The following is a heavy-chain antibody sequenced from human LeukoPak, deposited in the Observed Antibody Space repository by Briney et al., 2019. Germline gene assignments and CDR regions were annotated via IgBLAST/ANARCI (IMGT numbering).Heavy chain of an antibody. Sequence: SSETLSLTCTVSGGSISSYYWSWLRQPPGKGLEWIGYIYYSGSSNYNPSLKSRVTISVDTSENQFSLKLSSVTAADTAVYYCARALPGGGYGYYFDYWGQGTLVTVSS. CDR3: ARALPGGGYGYYFDY. J-gene: IGHJ4*02. CDR2: IYYSGSS. V-gene: IGHV4-59*01. D-gene: IGHD5-18*01. CDR1: GGSISSYY.